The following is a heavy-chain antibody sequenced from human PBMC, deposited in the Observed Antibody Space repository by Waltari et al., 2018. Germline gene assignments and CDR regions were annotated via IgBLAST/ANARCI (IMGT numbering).Heavy chain of an antibody. V-gene: IGHV1-18*01. J-gene: IGHJ4*02. CDR3: ARVGRSGYSSGWYY. D-gene: IGHD6-19*01. Sequence: QVQLVQSGAEVKKPGASVKVSCTASGYPFTNYGISWVRQAPGQGLEWMGWISAYSGNTAYEQKVQGRVTMTTDTSTSTAYMELRSLRSDDTAVYYCARVGRSGYSSGWYYWGQGTLVTVSS. CDR1: GYPFTNYG. CDR2: ISAYSGNT.